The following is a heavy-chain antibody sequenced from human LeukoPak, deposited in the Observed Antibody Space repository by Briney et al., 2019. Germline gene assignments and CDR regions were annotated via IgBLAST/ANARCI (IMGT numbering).Heavy chain of an antibody. J-gene: IGHJ5*02. CDR3: ARGANYDFWSGYTTDGYNWFDP. Sequence: GGSLRLSCAASGFTFSNAWMSWVRQAPGKGLEWVSAISGSGGSTYYADSVKGRFSISRDNSKNTLYLQMNSLRAEDTAVYYCARGANYDFWSGYTTDGYNWFDPWGQGTLVTVSS. V-gene: IGHV3-23*01. CDR1: GFTFSNAW. CDR2: ISGSGGST. D-gene: IGHD3-3*01.